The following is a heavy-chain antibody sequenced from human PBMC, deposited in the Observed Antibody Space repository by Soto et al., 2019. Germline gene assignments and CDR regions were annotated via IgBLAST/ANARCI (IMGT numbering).Heavy chain of an antibody. J-gene: IGHJ4*02. CDR3: ARDSGYYIFDI. V-gene: IGHV1-3*01. Sequence: QVQLVQSGAEVKKPGASVKVSCKASGYIFTSYAMHWVRQAPGQRLEWMGRINAANGNTKYSQKFQGRVTITRDTSAITAYMELSSMSSEDTAVYYCARDSGYYIFDIWRQGTLFTDSS. CDR1: GYIFTSYA. D-gene: IGHD3-22*01. CDR2: INAANGNT.